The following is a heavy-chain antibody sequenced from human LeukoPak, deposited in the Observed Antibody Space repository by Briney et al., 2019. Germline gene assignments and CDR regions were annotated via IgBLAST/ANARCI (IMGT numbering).Heavy chain of an antibody. J-gene: IGHJ1*01. Sequence: SETLSLTCTVSWGSISSSNNYWGWIRQPPGKGLEWIVSMCNSGSTCYNPSLKSRVTISVDTSKNQFSLKLSSVTAADTAVYYCARDRVPGSTPEHLQHWGQGTLVTVSP. CDR1: WGSISSSNNY. D-gene: IGHD2-2*01. V-gene: IGHV4-39*02. CDR2: MCNSGST. CDR3: ARDRVPGSTPEHLQH.